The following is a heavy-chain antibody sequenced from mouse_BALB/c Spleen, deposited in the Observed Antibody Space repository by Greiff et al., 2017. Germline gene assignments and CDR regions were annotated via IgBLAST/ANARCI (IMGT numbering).Heavy chain of an antibody. J-gene: IGHJ3*01. V-gene: IGHV2-6-2*01. CDR3: ARHEDSSGPAWFAY. D-gene: IGHD3-2*01. CDR2: IWSDGST. CDR1: GFSLTSYG. Sequence: VQLVESGPDLVAPSQSLSITCTVSGFSLTSYGVHWVRQPPGKGLEWLVVIWSDGSTTYNSALKSRLSISKDNSKSQVFLKMNSLQTDDTAMYYCARHEDSSGPAWFAYWGQGTLVTVSA.